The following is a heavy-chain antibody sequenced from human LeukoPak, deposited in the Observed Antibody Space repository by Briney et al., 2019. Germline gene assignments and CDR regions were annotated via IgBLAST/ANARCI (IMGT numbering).Heavy chain of an antibody. D-gene: IGHD4-17*01. CDR1: GGTFSSYA. CDR2: IIPSLGIA. V-gene: IGHV1-69*04. CDR3: ASFRGYGDYVYYYYGMDV. Sequence: GAPVKVSCEASGGTFSSYAISWVRQAPGQGLEWMGRIIPSLGIANYAQKFKGRVTITADKSTSTAYMELSSLRSEDTAVYYCASFRGYGDYVYYYYGMDVWGQGTTVTVSS. J-gene: IGHJ6*02.